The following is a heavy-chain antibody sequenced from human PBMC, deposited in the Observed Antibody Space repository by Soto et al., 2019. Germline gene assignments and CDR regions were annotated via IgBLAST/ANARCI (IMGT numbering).Heavy chain of an antibody. CDR2: IYYRGST. CDR1: GGSISSYY. CDR3: ARYYDYIWGSYTLDY. Sequence: QVQLQESGPGLVKPSETLSLTCTVSGGSISSYYWSWIRQPPGKGLEWIGYIYYRGSTNYNPSLKSRVPISVDTSKNQSSLKLSSVTAADTAVYYCARYYDYIWGSYTLDYWGQGTLVTVSS. J-gene: IGHJ4*02. D-gene: IGHD3-16*01. V-gene: IGHV4-59*01.